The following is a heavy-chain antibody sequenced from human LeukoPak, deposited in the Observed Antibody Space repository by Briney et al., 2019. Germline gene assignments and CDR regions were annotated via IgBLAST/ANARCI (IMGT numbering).Heavy chain of an antibody. J-gene: IGHJ4*02. V-gene: IGHV3-30*03. CDR3: CSSTIGY. CDR1: GFTFSSYG. Sequence: RRALRLSCAASGFTFSSYGMHWVRQAPGKGLEWVAVISYDGSNKYYADSVRGRFTISRDNSKNTLYLQMNSLRAEDMAVYYCCSSTIGYWGQGTLVTVSS. D-gene: IGHD2-2*01. CDR2: ISYDGSNK.